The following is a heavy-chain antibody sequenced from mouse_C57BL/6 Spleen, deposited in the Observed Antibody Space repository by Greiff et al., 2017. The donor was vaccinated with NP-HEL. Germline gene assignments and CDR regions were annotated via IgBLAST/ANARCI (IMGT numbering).Heavy chain of an antibody. D-gene: IGHD1-1*01. CDR2: INYDGSST. CDR3: ARESLHYYGSSYWYFDV. V-gene: IGHV5-16*01. Sequence: EVQLVESEGGLVQPGSSMKLSCTASGFTFSDYYMAWVRQVPEKGLEWVANINYDGSSTYYLDSLKSRFIISRDNAKNILYLQMSSLKSEDTATYYCARESLHYYGSSYWYFDVWGTGTTVTVSS. CDR1: GFTFSDYY. J-gene: IGHJ1*03.